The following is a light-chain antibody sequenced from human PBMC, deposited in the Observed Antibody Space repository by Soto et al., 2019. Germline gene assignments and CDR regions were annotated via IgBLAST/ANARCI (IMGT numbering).Light chain of an antibody. CDR3: QQYGSSRWT. CDR2: GAS. V-gene: IGKV3-20*01. Sequence: EIVLTQSPGTLSLSPGERATLSCRASQSVSSSYLAWYQQKPGQSPRLLIYGASSRATGIPDRFSGRGSGTDFTLTISRLEPEDFAVYYCQQYGSSRWTFGQGTKVEI. J-gene: IGKJ1*01. CDR1: QSVSSSY.